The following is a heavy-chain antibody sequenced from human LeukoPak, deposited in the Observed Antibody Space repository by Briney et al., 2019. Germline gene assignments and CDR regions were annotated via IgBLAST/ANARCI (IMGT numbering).Heavy chain of an antibody. Sequence: GGSLRLSCAASGFTFRNSAMSWVRQAPGKGLEWVSTFIGGDGSAYYADSVKGRFTISRDNSKNTLHLQMNSLRAEDTALYYCAKEGFDYWGQGTLVTVSS. J-gene: IGHJ4*02. V-gene: IGHV3-23*01. CDR2: FIGGDGSA. CDR3: AKEGFDY. CDR1: GFTFRNSA.